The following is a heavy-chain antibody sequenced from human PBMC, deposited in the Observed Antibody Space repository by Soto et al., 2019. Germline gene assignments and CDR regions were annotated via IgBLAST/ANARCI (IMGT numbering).Heavy chain of an antibody. D-gene: IGHD2-8*01. CDR1: GGSFSGYY. CDR3: ARWYRVYAPAYMDV. V-gene: IGHV4-34*01. Sequence: SETLSLTCAVYGGSFSGYYWSWIRQPPGKGLEWIGEINHSGSTNYNPSLKSRVTISVDTSKNQFSLKLSSVTAADTAVYYCARWYRVYAPAYMDVWGKGTTVTVSS. J-gene: IGHJ6*03. CDR2: INHSGST.